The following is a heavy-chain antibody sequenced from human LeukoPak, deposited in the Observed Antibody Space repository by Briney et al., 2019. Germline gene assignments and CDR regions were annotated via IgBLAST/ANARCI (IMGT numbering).Heavy chain of an antibody. CDR2: IIPTLGIT. Sequence: SVKVSCKASGGTFSSYAISWVRQAPGQGLEWMGRIIPTLGITNYAQKFQGRVTITADKSTSTAYMELSSLRSEDTAVYFCARSIAAAAAVRGMDVWGQGTTVTVSS. D-gene: IGHD6-13*01. CDR3: ARSIAAAAAVRGMDV. CDR1: GGTFSSYA. V-gene: IGHV1-69*04. J-gene: IGHJ6*02.